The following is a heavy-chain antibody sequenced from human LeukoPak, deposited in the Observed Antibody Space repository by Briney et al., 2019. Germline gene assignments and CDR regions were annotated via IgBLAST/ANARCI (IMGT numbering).Heavy chain of an antibody. CDR3: AKVRSGWSPFDY. Sequence: PGGSLRLSCAASGFTFDDYGMSWVRQAPGKGLEWVSGINWNGGSTYYADSVKGRFTISRDNSKSTLYLQMNSLRAEDTAVYYCAKVRSGWSPFDYWGQGTLVTVSS. J-gene: IGHJ4*02. D-gene: IGHD6-19*01. V-gene: IGHV3-20*04. CDR1: GFTFDDYG. CDR2: INWNGGST.